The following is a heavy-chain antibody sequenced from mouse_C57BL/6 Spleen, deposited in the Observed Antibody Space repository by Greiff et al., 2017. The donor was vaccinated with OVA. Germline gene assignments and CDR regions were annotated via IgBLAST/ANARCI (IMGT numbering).Heavy chain of an antibody. CDR3: ARESQSTGTDWYFDV. CDR2: ISYDGSN. Sequence: EVQLQESGPGLVKPSQSLSLTCSVTGYSITSGYYWNWIRQFPGNKLEWMGYISYDGSNNYNPSLKNRISITRDTSKNQFFLKLNSVTTEDTATYYCARESQSTGTDWYFDVWGTGTTVTVSS. J-gene: IGHJ1*03. V-gene: IGHV3-6*01. D-gene: IGHD4-1*02. CDR1: GYSITSGYY.